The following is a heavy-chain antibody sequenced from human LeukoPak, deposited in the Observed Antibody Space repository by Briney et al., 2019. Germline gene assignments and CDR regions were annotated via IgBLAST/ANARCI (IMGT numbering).Heavy chain of an antibody. CDR1: RGSISSYY. V-gene: IGHV4-4*07. Sequence: PSETLSLTCTVSRGSISSYYWSWIRQPAGKGLEWIGRIYTSGSTNYNPSLKSRVTMSVETSKNQFSLKLNSGTAADTAVYYCARDDSSSRSFDIWGQGTMVTVSS. CDR3: ARDDSSSRSFDI. D-gene: IGHD6-13*01. J-gene: IGHJ3*02. CDR2: IYTSGST.